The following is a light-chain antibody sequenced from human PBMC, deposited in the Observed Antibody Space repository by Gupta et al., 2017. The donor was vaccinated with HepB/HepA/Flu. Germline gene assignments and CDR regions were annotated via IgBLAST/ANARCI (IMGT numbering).Light chain of an antibody. Sequence: EIVLTQSPATLSLSPGERATLSCRASQSVSSYLAWYQQKPGQAPRLLIYDASNRATGIPARFSGSGPGTEFTLTISSLEPEDFAVYYCQQRSNWQITFGQGTRLEIK. CDR3: QQRSNWQIT. V-gene: IGKV3D-11*02. CDR1: QSVSSY. CDR2: DAS. J-gene: IGKJ5*01.